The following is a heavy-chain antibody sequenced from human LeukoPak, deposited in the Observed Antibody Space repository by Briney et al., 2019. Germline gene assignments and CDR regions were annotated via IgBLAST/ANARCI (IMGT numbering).Heavy chain of an antibody. CDR3: ARGVGYCSSTSCRYYYYGMDV. CDR2: IYYSGST. V-gene: IGHV4-59*01. D-gene: IGHD2-2*01. Sequence: PSETLSLTCTVSGGSISGYFWSWIRQPPGKGLEWIGYIYYSGSTNYNPSLKSRVTISVDTSKNQFSLKLSSVTAADTAVYYCARGVGYCSSTSCRYYYYGMDVWGQGTTVTVSS. CDR1: GGSISGYF. J-gene: IGHJ6*02.